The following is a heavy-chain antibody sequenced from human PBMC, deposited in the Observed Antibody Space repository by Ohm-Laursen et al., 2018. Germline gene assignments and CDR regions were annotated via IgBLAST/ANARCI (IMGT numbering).Heavy chain of an antibody. V-gene: IGHV4-39*01. CDR1: GGSIISSSYY. Sequence: SETLSLTCTVSGGSIISSSYYWGWIRQPPGKGLEWIGSVYYSGSTYSNPSLKSRLTISVDTSKNQFSQKLSSVTAADTAVYYCARQWLGGAYFDYWGQGTLVTVSS. J-gene: IGHJ4*02. CDR3: ARQWLGGAYFDY. D-gene: IGHD6-19*01. CDR2: VYYSGST.